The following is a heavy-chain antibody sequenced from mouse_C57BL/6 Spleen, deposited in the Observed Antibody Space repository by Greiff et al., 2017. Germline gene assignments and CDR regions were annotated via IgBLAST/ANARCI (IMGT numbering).Heavy chain of an antibody. V-gene: IGHV2-5*01. CDR2: IWRGGST. D-gene: IGHD1-1*01. CDR3: AKNGGSSYWYFDV. CDR1: GFSLTSYG. J-gene: IGHJ1*03. Sequence: QVQLQQSGPGLVQPSQSLSITCTVSGFSLTSYGVHWVRQSPGKGLEWLGVIWRGGSTDYNAAFMSRLSITKDNSKSQVFFKMNSLQADDTAIYYCAKNGGSSYWYFDVWGTGTTVTVSS.